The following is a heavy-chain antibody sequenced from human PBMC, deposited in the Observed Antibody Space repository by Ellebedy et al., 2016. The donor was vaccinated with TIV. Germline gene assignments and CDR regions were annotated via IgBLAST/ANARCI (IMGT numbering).Heavy chain of an antibody. V-gene: IGHV5-51*01. CDR2: IYPGDSDT. Sequence: GGSLRLSCKGSGYSFTSYWIGWVRQMPGKGLEWMGIIYPGDSDTRYSPSFQGQVTISADKSISTAYLQWSSLKASDTAMYYCASLGYSYGFNWFDPWGQGTLVTVSS. CDR3: ASLGYSYGFNWFDP. D-gene: IGHD5-18*01. J-gene: IGHJ5*02. CDR1: GYSFTSYW.